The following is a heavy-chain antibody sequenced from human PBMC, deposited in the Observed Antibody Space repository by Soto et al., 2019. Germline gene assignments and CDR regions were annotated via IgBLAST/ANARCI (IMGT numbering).Heavy chain of an antibody. CDR2: IFLMLGTT. J-gene: IGHJ4*02. D-gene: IGHD3-22*01. CDR3: ARFAESSGYFDC. V-gene: IGHV1-69*13. Sequence: GASVKVSCKASGGLFSKFAFSWVRQAPGQRFEWVGGIFLMLGTTNCAQNFQGRVAITADGSTSTVYLEMKSLRSEDTAVYFCARFAESSGYFDCWGQGALVNVSS. CDR1: GGLFSKFA.